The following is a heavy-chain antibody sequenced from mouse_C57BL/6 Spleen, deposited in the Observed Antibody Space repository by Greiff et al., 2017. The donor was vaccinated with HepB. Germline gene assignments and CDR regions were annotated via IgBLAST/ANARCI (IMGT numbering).Heavy chain of an antibody. J-gene: IGHJ1*03. V-gene: IGHV10-1*01. CDR1: GFSFNTYA. CDR2: IRSKSNNYAT. D-gene: IGHD1-1*01. CDR3: VRQTSNYYGSSYWYFDV. Sequence: EVQGVESGGGLVQPKGSLKLSCAASGFSFNTYAMNWVRQAPGKGLEWVARIRSKSNNYATYYADSVKDRFTISRDDSESMLYLQMNNLKTEDTAMYYCVRQTSNYYGSSYWYFDVWGTGTTVTVSS.